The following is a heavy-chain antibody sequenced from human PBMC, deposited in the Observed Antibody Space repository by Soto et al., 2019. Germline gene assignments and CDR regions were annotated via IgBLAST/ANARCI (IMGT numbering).Heavy chain of an antibody. Sequence: PSETLSLTCTVSGGSISSSSYYWGWIRQPPGKGLEWIGSIYYSGSTYYNPSLKSRVTISVDTSKNQFSLKLSSVTAADTAVYYCARDAFSSSHFDYWGQGIPVTVSS. CDR3: ARDAFSSSHFDY. CDR2: IYYSGST. CDR1: GGSISSSSYY. J-gene: IGHJ4*02. V-gene: IGHV4-39*07. D-gene: IGHD2-2*01.